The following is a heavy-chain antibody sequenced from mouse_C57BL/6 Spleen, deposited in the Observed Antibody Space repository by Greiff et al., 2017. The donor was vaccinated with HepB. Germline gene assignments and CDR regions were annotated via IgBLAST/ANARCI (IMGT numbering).Heavy chain of an antibody. V-gene: IGHV1-15*01. CDR2: IDPETGGT. D-gene: IGHD5-1*01. Sequence: VQRVESGAELVRPGASVTLSCKASGYTFTDYEMHWVKQTPVHGLEWIGAIDPETGGTAYNQKFKGKAILTADKSSSTAYMELRSLTSEDSAVYYCTRGAYHEDYWGQGTTLTVSS. J-gene: IGHJ2*01. CDR3: TRGAYHEDY. CDR1: GYTFTDYE.